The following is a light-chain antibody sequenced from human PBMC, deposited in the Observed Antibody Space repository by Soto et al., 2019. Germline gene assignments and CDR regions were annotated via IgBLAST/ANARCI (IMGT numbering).Light chain of an antibody. CDR1: QSVSSN. CDR2: GAS. J-gene: IGKJ2*01. Sequence: EIVMTQSPATLSVSPGERATLSCRASQSVSSNFAWYQQKPGQAPRLLIYGASTRATGIPARFSGSGSGTEFTLTMSSLQSEDFAVYYCQQYNYWPPYTFGQGTKLEIK. CDR3: QQYNYWPPYT. V-gene: IGKV3-15*01.